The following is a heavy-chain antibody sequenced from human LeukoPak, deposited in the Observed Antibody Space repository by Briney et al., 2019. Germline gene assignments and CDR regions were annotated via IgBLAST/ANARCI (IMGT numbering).Heavy chain of an antibody. CDR2: INPSGGST. V-gene: IGHV1-46*01. CDR1: GYTFTSYY. CDR3: AREGYCSGGSCYSYNWFDP. D-gene: IGHD2-15*01. Sequence: GASVKVSCKASGYTFTSYYMHWVRQAPGQGLEWMGIINPSGGSTSYAQKFQGRVTMTRDTSTSTVYMELSSLRSDDTAVYYCAREGYCSGGSCYSYNWFDPWGQGTLVTVSS. J-gene: IGHJ5*02.